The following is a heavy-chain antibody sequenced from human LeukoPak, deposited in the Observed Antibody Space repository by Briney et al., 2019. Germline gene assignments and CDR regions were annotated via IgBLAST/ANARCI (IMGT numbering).Heavy chain of an antibody. Sequence: SETLSLTCTVSGDSIITSSYYWGWVRQPPGGGLEWPGSIYYSGITHYNPSLKRRVTIYVDTSRNQFSLHLHSVTAADTAVFYCARSDYYDYRQIDFWGQGTLVTVSS. J-gene: IGHJ4*02. CDR1: GDSIITSSYY. V-gene: IGHV4-39*01. CDR2: IYYSGIT. D-gene: IGHD3-16*01. CDR3: ARSDYYDYRQIDF.